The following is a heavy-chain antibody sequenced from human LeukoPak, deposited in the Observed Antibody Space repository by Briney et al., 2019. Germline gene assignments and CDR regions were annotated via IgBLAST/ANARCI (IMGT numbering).Heavy chain of an antibody. CDR3: ARVGYSNSYDY. CDR2: MNPNTGNA. Sequence: ASAKVSCKASGYTFTNFDINWVRQATGQGLEWMGWMNPNTGNAGYAQKFQDRVTITWDASITTAYMDLSSLRSEDTAVHYCARVGYSNSYDYWGQGTLVTVSS. V-gene: IGHV1-8*03. J-gene: IGHJ4*02. CDR1: GYTFTNFD. D-gene: IGHD1-26*01.